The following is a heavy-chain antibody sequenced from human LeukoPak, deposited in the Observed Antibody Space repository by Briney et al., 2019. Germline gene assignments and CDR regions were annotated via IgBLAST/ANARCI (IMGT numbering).Heavy chain of an antibody. Sequence: SETLSLTCAVYGGSFSGYYWSWIRQPPGKGLEWIGEINHSGSTNYNPSLKSRVTISVDTSKNQFSLKLSSVTAADTAVYYCARHRSTYDSSGYSPLYYFDYRGQGTLVTVSS. CDR3: ARHRSTYDSSGYSPLYYFDY. CDR2: INHSGST. J-gene: IGHJ4*02. D-gene: IGHD3-22*01. V-gene: IGHV4-34*01. CDR1: GGSFSGYY.